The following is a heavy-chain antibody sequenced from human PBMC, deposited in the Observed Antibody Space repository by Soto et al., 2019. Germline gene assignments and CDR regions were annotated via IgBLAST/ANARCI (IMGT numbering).Heavy chain of an antibody. V-gene: IGHV1-8*01. D-gene: IGHD3-3*01. Sequence: QVQLVQSGAEVKKPGASVKVSCKASGYTFTSYDINWVRQATGQGLEWMGWMNPNSGNTGYAQKFQGRVTMTRNTSLSTAYMELSSLRSEDTAVYYCASLNTIFGVAPRDYYYYYYMDVWGKGTTVTVSS. CDR2: MNPNSGNT. CDR1: GYTFTSYD. J-gene: IGHJ6*03. CDR3: ASLNTIFGVAPRDYYYYYYMDV.